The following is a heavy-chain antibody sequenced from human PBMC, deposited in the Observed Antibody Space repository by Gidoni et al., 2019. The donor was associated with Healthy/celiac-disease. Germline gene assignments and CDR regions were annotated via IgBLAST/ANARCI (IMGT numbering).Heavy chain of an antibody. CDR1: GYTFTSYG. V-gene: IGHV1-18*01. D-gene: IGHD2-2*01. CDR2: IRAYNGNT. J-gene: IGHJ4*02. Sequence: QVQLVQSGAEVKKPGASVKVSCKASGYTFTSYGISWVRQAPGQGLEWMGWIRAYNGNTNYAQKLQGRVTMTTETSTSTAYMELRSLRSDDTAVYYCARDIVVVPAAITCNFDYWGQGTLVTVSS. CDR3: ARDIVVVPAAITCNFDY.